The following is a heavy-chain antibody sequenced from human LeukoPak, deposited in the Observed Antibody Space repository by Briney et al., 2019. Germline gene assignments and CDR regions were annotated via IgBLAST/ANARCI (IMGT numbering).Heavy chain of an antibody. CDR1: GYTFTAYY. CDR3: ARVASSSSFDY. Sequence: ASVKVSCKASGYTFTAYYMHWVRQAPGQGLEWMGWINPDSGGTNYVQKFQGRVTMTRDTSISTAYMKLSRLRSDDTAVYYCARVASSSSFDYWGQGTLVTVSS. V-gene: IGHV1-2*02. D-gene: IGHD6-6*01. J-gene: IGHJ4*02. CDR2: INPDSGGT.